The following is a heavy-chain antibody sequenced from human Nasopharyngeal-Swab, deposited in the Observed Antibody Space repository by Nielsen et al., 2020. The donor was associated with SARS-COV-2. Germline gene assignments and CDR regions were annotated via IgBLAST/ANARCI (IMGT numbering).Heavy chain of an antibody. D-gene: IGHD6-19*01. J-gene: IGHJ4*02. V-gene: IGHV4-59*01. CDR3: ARDMGESSGWPDPFDH. Sequence: WIRQPPGKGLEWIGYIYYSGSTNYNPSLRSRVTISVDTSKNQFSLKLSSVTAADTAVYYCARDMGESSGWPDPFDHWGKGTLVTVSS. CDR2: IYYSGST.